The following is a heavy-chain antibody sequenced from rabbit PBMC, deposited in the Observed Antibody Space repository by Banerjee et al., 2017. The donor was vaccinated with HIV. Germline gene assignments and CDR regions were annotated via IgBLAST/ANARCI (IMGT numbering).Heavy chain of an antibody. CDR2: IYNGGCNT. D-gene: IGHD1-1*01. CDR1: GVDFSSNT. Sequence: QSLEESGGDLVKPEGSLTLTCKASGVDFSSNTMCWVRQATGKRPEWIACIYNGGCNTSYASWAKGRFTISKTSSTTVTLQMTSLTAAATATHFWAKSSYLLYFELWAQSPLVTVS. CDR3: AKSSYLLYFEL. J-gene: IGHJ4*01. V-gene: IGHV1S40*01.